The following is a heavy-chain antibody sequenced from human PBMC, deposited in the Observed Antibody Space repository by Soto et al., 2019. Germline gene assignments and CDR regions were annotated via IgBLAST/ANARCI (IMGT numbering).Heavy chain of an antibody. Sequence: QTVGSLRLSCVASGFTFRGYAMTCLRQTPGKELETISLITGDAGGSYYAASVKGRFTISRDNSKNPLYLQMNSLRAEDTAVYYCAKAPSPRCSGFACYPLASWGQGTQVTVSS. D-gene: IGHD2-15*01. J-gene: IGHJ4*02. CDR2: ITGDAGGS. V-gene: IGHV3-23*01. CDR1: GFTFRGYA. CDR3: AKAPSPRCSGFACYPLAS.